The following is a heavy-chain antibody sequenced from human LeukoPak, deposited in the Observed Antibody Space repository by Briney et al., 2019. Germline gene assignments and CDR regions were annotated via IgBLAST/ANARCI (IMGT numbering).Heavy chain of an antibody. CDR2: IYTSGST. D-gene: IGHD3-10*01. CDR1: GGSISSYY. J-gene: IGHJ3*02. CDR3: ASYYYGSGRFHAFDI. Sequence: SETLSLTCTVSGGSISSYYWSWIRQPAGKGLEWIGRIYTSGSTNYNPSLKSRVTMSVDTSKNQFSLKLSSVTAADTAVYYCASYYYGSGRFHAFDIWGQGTMVTVSS. V-gene: IGHV4-4*07.